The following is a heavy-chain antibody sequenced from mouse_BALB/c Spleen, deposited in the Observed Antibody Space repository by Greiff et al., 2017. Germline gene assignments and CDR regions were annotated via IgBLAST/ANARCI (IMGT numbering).Heavy chain of an antibody. J-gene: IGHJ3*01. CDR1: GFTFSDYY. V-gene: IGHV5-4*02. Sequence: DVHLVESGGGLVKPGGSLKLSCAASGFTFSDYYMYWVRQTPEKRLEWVATISDGGSYTYYPDSVKGRFTISRDNAKNNLYLQMSSLKSEDTAMYYCARDSPYGNYFAYWGQGTLVTVSA. CDR3: ARDSPYGNYFAY. D-gene: IGHD2-1*01. CDR2: ISDGGSYT.